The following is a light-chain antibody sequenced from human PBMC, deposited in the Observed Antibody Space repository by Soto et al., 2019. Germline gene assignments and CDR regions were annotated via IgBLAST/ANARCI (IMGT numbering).Light chain of an antibody. J-gene: IGKJ4*01. CDR2: DAS. Sequence: DIQLTQSPSTLSASVGDRVTITCRASQSIKSWLAWYQQKPGKAPKLLIYDASSLESGVPSRFSGSGSGTDFTLTISSLQPEDFATYYCQQSYSTPRLTFGGGTKVDI. CDR1: QSIKSW. CDR3: QQSYSTPRLT. V-gene: IGKV1-39*01.